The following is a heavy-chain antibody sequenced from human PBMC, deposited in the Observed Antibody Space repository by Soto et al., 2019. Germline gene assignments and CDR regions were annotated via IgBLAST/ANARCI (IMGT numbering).Heavy chain of an antibody. CDR3: AKDSLLVYSFDS. CDR1: GFIFSNFA. CDR2: IRQSGDRS. V-gene: IGHV3-23*01. D-gene: IGHD2-8*02. J-gene: IGHJ5*01. Sequence: PGGSLRLSCAASGFIFSNFAMYWVRRAPGKGLEWVSSIRQSGDRSSYADSAKGRFTISRDNSKSTFFLQMNSLRADDTALYYCAKDSLLVYSFDSWGQGTLVTVSS.